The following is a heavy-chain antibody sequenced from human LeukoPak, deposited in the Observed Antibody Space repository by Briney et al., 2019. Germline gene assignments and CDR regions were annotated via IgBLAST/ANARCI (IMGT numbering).Heavy chain of an antibody. D-gene: IGHD1-14*01. CDR2: ISGYNGNT. V-gene: IGHV1-18*01. CDR1: GYTFTSYG. J-gene: IGHJ5*02. CDR3: ARERAPLPGISWFDP. Sequence: ASVKVSCKASGYTFTSYGISWVRQAPGQGLEWMGWISGYNGNTNYAQKLQGRVTMTTDTSTSTAYMELRSLRSDDTAVYYCARERAPLPGISWFDPWGQGTLVTVSS.